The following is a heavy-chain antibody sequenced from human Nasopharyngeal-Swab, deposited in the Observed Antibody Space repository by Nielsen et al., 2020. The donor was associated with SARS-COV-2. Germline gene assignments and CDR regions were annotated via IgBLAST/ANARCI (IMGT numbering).Heavy chain of an antibody. V-gene: IGHV4-59*01. J-gene: IGHJ5*02. CDR1: GGSISSYY. Sequence: GSLRLSCTVSGGSISSYYWSWIRQPPGKGLEWIGYIYYSGSTNYNPSLKSRVTISVDTSKNQFSLKLSSVTAADTAVYYCARGWLQSYTSWCDPWGQGTLVTVSS. CDR2: IYYSGST. CDR3: ARGWLQSYTSWCDP. D-gene: IGHD5-24*01.